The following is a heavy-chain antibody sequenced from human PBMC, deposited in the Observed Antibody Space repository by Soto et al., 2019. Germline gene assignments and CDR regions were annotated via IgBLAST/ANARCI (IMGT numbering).Heavy chain of an antibody. D-gene: IGHD4-17*01. CDR2: INSDGSST. J-gene: IGHJ6*02. CDR3: VKNSGDFIPYYSYGMDV. Sequence: GGPLRLSGAASGFTFRDYGMHWVRQAPGKGLVWVSRINSDGSSTFYADSGKGRFTISRDNSKNTLYLQMSSLRAEDTAVYYCVKNSGDFIPYYSYGMDVWGQGTTVTVSS. V-gene: IGHV3-74*01. CDR1: GFTFRDYG.